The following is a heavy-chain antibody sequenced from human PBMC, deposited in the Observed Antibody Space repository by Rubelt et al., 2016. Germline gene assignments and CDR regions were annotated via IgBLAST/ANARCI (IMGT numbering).Heavy chain of an antibody. CDR3: PTGGFDY. V-gene: IGHV3-30*04. CDR1: GFTFSDSN. D-gene: IGHD3-16*01. CDR2: IFLDGSIN. Sequence: VQLVESGGVSVRRGGSVRLSCAASGFTFSDSNMHWVRKAPGKGLEWVADIFLDGSINYFADSVKGRFTISRDNSKHALDLQMNILKTEDTAVYYCPTGGFDYWGQGTLVTVSS. J-gene: IGHJ4*02.